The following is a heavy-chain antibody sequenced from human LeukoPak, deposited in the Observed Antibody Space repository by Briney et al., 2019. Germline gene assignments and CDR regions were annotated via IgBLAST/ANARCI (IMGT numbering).Heavy chain of an antibody. V-gene: IGHV1-18*01. CDR1: GYTFSSYG. CDR3: ARVRPPNIVDSVMDYKYYHDMDV. D-gene: IGHD5-18*01. Sequence: ASVKVSCKASGYTFSSYGISWVRQAPGQGLEWMGWISPYNGNTEYGQKVQGRVIMTTDRPTTTASMELTSLRSDDTAMYYRARVRPPNIVDSVMDYKYYHDMDVWGQGTTVTVSS. J-gene: IGHJ6*02. CDR2: ISPYNGNT.